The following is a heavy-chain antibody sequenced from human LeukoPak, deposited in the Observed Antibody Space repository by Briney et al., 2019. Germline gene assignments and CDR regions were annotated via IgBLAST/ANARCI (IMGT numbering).Heavy chain of an antibody. CDR2: ISSSGSTL. V-gene: IGHV3-48*03. Sequence: GGSLRLSCAASGFTFSNYEMNWVRQAPGKGLEWVSYISSSGSTLYYADSVKGRFTISRDNAKNSLYLQMNSLRAEDTAVYYCARYRSDDFGALDIWGQGTMVTVSS. CDR1: GFTFSNYE. CDR3: ARYRSDDFGALDI. J-gene: IGHJ3*02. D-gene: IGHD4/OR15-4a*01.